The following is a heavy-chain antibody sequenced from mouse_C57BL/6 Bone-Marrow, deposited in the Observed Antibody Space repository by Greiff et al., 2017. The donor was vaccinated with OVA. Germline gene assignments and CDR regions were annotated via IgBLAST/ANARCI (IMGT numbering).Heavy chain of an antibody. V-gene: IGHV1-4*01. Sequence: VQRVESGAELARPGASVKMSCKASGYTFTSYTMHWVKQRPGQGLEWIGYINPSSGYTKYNQKFKDKATLTADKSSSTAYMQLSSLTSEDSAVYYCVPYYYGSSYGAYWGQGTLVTVSA. CDR2: INPSSGYT. CDR3: VPYYYGSSYGAY. CDR1: GYTFTSYT. D-gene: IGHD1-1*01. J-gene: IGHJ3*01.